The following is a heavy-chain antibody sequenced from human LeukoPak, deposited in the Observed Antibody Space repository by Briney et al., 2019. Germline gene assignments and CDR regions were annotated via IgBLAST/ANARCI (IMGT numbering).Heavy chain of an antibody. Sequence: PGGSLRLSCAAAGFTFSSYAMSSVRQALGKGLEWVSAISGSGGSTYYADSVKGRFTISRDNSKNTLYLQMNSLRAEDTAVYYCAKVAGIAVAGFFDYWGQGTLVTVSS. D-gene: IGHD6-19*01. CDR2: ISGSGGST. J-gene: IGHJ4*02. CDR1: GFTFSSYA. CDR3: AKVAGIAVAGFFDY. V-gene: IGHV3-23*01.